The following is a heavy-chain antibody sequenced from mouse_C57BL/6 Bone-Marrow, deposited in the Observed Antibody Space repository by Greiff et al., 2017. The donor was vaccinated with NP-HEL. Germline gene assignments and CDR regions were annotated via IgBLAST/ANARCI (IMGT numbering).Heavy chain of an antibody. J-gene: IGHJ3*01. D-gene: IGHD1-1*01. V-gene: IGHV5-6*01. CDR1: GFTFSSYG. CDR3: ARPYYYGSSYLFAY. CDR2: ISSGGSYT. Sequence: EVMLVESGGDLVKPGGSLKLSCAASGFTFSSYGMSWVRQTPDKRLEWVATISSGGSYTYYPDRVKGRFTISRDNAKNTLYLQMSSLKSEDTAMYYCARPYYYGSSYLFAYWGQGTLVTVSA.